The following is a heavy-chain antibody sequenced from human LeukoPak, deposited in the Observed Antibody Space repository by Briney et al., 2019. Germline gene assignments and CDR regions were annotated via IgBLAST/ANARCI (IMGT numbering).Heavy chain of an antibody. CDR3: ARGIAAAGTFDY. D-gene: IGHD6-13*01. CDR2: INPNSGVT. Sequence: ASVKVSCKASGYTFTGYYLHWVRQAPGQGLEWMGWINPNSGVTNFAQKFQGRVTMTRDTSISTAYMDLGRLRSDDTAVYYCARGIAAAGTFDYWGQGSLVTVSS. V-gene: IGHV1-2*02. J-gene: IGHJ4*02. CDR1: GYTFTGYY.